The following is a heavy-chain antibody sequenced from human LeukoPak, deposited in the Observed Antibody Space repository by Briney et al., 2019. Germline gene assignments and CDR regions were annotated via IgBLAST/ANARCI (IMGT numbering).Heavy chain of an antibody. V-gene: IGHV1-2*02. D-gene: IGHD3-10*01. CDR1: GYTFTVYY. J-gene: IGHJ5*02. CDR3: ARERITMVRGVIITSPRRGNWFDR. CDR2: INTNSGGT. Sequence: ASVTVSFKASGYTFTVYYMHLVRHGPAQGLERKGWINTNSGGTNNAQKFQGRVTMTRDTSISTAYMELSRLRSDDTAVYYCARERITMVRGVIITSPRRGNWFDRWGQGTLVTVSS.